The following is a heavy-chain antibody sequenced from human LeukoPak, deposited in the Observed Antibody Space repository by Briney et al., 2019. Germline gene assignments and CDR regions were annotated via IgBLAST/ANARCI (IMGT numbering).Heavy chain of an antibody. V-gene: IGHV3-48*03. CDR1: GLTFRSFG. Sequence: GRPLRLSCAVSGLTFRSFGMNWVRQAPGKGLEWISYISSSGSTMYYADSVKGRFTISRDNAKDSLYLQMNSLRAEDTAVYYCARERGSYRDAFDVWGLGTMVTVSS. CDR2: ISSSGSTM. J-gene: IGHJ3*01. D-gene: IGHD5-12*01. CDR3: ARERGSYRDAFDV.